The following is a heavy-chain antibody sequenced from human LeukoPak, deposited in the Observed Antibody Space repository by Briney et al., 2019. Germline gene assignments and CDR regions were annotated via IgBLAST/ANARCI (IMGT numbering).Heavy chain of an antibody. Sequence: ASVKVSCKASGGTFSSYAISWVRQAPGQGLEWMGGIIPIFGTANYARKFQGRVTITTDESTSTAYMELSSLRSEDTAVYYCAREGYCSGGSCYRVAFDIWGQGTMVTVSS. J-gene: IGHJ3*02. CDR1: GGTFSSYA. CDR3: AREGYCSGGSCYRVAFDI. V-gene: IGHV1-69*05. CDR2: IIPIFGTA. D-gene: IGHD2-15*01.